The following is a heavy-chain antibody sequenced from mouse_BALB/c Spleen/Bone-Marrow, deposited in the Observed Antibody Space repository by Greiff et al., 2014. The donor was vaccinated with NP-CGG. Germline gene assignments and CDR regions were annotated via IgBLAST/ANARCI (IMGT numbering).Heavy chain of an antibody. CDR1: GFSVTSYG. J-gene: IGHJ4*01. V-gene: IGHV2-3*01. CDR3: AKQEGFSYAMDY. Sequence: VKLVESGPGLVAPSQSLSITCTVSGFSVTSYGVSWIRQPPGKGLEWLGVIWGDGSTNYHSALISRLSISKDNSKSQVLLKLNSLQTDDTATYYCAKQEGFSYAMDYWGQGTSVTVSS. CDR2: IWGDGST.